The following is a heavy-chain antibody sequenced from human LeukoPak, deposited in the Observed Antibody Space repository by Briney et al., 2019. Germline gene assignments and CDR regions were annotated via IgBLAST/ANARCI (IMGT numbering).Heavy chain of an antibody. Sequence: GGSLRLSCAASGFTVSSNYMSWVRQAPGKGLEWVSVIYSGGSTYYADSVKGRFTISRDNSKNTLYLQLNSLRAEDTAVYYCAREGGIAAAGAYYYYGMDVWGQGTTVTVSS. D-gene: IGHD6-13*01. V-gene: IGHV3-66*01. J-gene: IGHJ6*02. CDR3: AREGGIAAAGAYYYYGMDV. CDR1: GFTVSSNY. CDR2: IYSGGST.